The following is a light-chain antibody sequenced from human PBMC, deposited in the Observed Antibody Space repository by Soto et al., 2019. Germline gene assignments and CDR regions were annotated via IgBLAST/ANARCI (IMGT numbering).Light chain of an antibody. J-gene: IGLJ1*01. CDR2: DAN. CDR1: SSNIGGNS. V-gene: IGLV1-51*01. Sequence: QSVLTQPPSVSAAPGQKVTISCSGSSSNIGGNSVSWYQQLPGTAPKLLIYDANKRPSGMPDRFTGSKSGTSATLGITGFQTGVEADYYCGSWDSSLSAYVFGTGTKVTVL. CDR3: GSWDSSLSAYV.